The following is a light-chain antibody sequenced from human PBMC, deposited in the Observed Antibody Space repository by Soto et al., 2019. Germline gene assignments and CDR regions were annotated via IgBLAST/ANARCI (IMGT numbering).Light chain of an antibody. V-gene: IGKV3-15*01. Sequence: EIVMTQSPATLSVSPGERATLSCRASQSVRSNFAWYQQKPGQAPRLLIYDASTSATGVPARFSGSGSGTEFTLSISSLQSEDFAIYYCRQYNHGPYFGQGTKVESK. CDR3: RQYNHGPY. J-gene: IGKJ2*01. CDR2: DAS. CDR1: QSVRSN.